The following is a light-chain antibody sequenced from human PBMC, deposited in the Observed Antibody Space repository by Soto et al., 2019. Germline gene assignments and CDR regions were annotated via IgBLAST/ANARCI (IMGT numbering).Light chain of an antibody. CDR1: SSDVGGYNY. V-gene: IGLV2-14*01. Sequence: QSALTQPASVSGSPGQSITISCTGTSSDVGGYNYVSWYQQHPGKAPKLMIYEVSNRPSGVSNRFSGSKSGNTASLTIYGLQAEDEADYYCSSYTRSSLYVFGTGTKVTVL. J-gene: IGLJ1*01. CDR2: EVS. CDR3: SSYTRSSLYV.